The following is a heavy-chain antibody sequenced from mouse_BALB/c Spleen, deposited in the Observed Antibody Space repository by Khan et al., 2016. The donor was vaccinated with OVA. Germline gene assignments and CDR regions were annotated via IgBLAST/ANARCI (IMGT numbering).Heavy chain of an antibody. D-gene: IGHD1-1*01. Sequence: QVQLKQSGAELAKPGASVKMSCKASGYTFINYWILWVKQRPGQGLEWIGYINPSTGYTEYNQNFKDKATLTADKSSSTAYMKLSSLTSEDSAVYYCARRGLRWDFDYWGQGTTLTVSP. CDR3: ARRGLRWDFDY. J-gene: IGHJ2*01. V-gene: IGHV1-7*01. CDR1: GYTFINYW. CDR2: INPSTGYT.